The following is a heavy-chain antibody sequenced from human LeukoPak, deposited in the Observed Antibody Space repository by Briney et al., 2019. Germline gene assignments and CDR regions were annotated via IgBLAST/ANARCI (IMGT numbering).Heavy chain of an antibody. CDR1: GYSFTSYW. J-gene: IGHJ3*02. D-gene: IGHD2-15*01. V-gene: IGHV5-51*01. Sequence: GESLKISCKGSGYSFTSYWIGWVRPMPGKGLEWMGIIYPGDSDTRYSPSFQGQVTISADKSISTAYLQWSSLKASDTAMYYCARAPMVVAATPVCGAFDIWGQGTMVTVSS. CDR3: ARAPMVVAATPVCGAFDI. CDR2: IYPGDSDT.